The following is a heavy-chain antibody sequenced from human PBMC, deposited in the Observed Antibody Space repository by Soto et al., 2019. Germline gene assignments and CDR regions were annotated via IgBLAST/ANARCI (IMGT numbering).Heavy chain of an antibody. CDR1: GYSFKNYA. CDR3: ARDDRSVSGVVTLDH. V-gene: IGHV1-3*01. CDR2: TNEGSGNT. J-gene: IGHJ4*02. D-gene: IGHD3-3*01. Sequence: VASVKVSCKATGYSFKNYAVHWVRQAPGQRLEWMGFTNEGSGNTRFSRKFQGRISITRDTSASTVYLDLSSLTSEDTAIYYCARDDRSVSGVVTLDHWGPGTLVTVSS.